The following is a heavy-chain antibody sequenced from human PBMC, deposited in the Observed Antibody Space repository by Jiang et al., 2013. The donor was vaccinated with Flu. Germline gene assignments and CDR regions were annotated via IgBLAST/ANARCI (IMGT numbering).Heavy chain of an antibody. CDR1: GYSFTSYW. D-gene: IGHD6-19*01. Sequence: EVKKPGESLRISCKGSGYSFTSYWITWVRQMPGKGLEWMGKIDPSDSNTNYSPSFQGHVTISADKSISTAYLQWSRLRASDTAMYYCAVSVVGSGWTKADYWGQGTLVTVSS. CDR2: IDPSDSNT. CDR3: AVSVVGSGWTKADY. J-gene: IGHJ4*02. V-gene: IGHV5-10-1*01.